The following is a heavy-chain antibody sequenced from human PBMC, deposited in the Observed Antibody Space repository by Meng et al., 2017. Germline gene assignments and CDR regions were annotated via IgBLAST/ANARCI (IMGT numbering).Heavy chain of an antibody. V-gene: IGHV3-11*01. D-gene: IGHD6-19*01. CDR1: GFTFSDYY. J-gene: IGHJ1*01. CDR2: ISSSGSTI. Sequence: GESLKISCAASGFTFSDYYMSWIRQAPGKGLEWVSYISSSGSTIYYADSVKGRFTISRDNAKNSLYLQMNSLRAEDTAVYYCARPGIAVAGTLYFQHCGQGTLVTVSS. CDR3: ARPGIAVAGTLYFQH.